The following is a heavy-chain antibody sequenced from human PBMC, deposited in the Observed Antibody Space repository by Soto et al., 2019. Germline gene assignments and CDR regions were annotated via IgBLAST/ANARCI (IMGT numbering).Heavy chain of an antibody. D-gene: IGHD3-16*01. J-gene: IGHJ6*02. CDR3: ARPGVWGMDV. CDR2: SGNRADSYTT. Sequence: EVQLAESGGGVVQPGGSLRLSCAASGFTFSDHYIDWVRQAPGQGLEWVGRSGNRADSYTTEYAASVKGRFTISRDDSNISEYLQMNSLKIEDTAVYYCARPGVWGMDVWGQGTTVIVSS. V-gene: IGHV3-72*01. CDR1: GFTFSDHY.